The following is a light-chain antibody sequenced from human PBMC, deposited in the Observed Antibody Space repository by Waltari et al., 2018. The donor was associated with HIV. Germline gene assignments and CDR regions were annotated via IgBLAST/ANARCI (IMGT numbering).Light chain of an antibody. J-gene: IGKJ4*01. V-gene: IGKV1-39*01. CDR2: AAS. CDR1: QSISTY. CDR3: QQSFSVSPT. Sequence: DIQMTQSPSSLSASIGYRVTITCRASQSISTYLNWYQQKPGKAPKLLIYAASNLQSGVPSRFSGSGSGTDFTLTVVSLQPEDFAAYYCQQSFSVSPTFGGGTKVEIK.